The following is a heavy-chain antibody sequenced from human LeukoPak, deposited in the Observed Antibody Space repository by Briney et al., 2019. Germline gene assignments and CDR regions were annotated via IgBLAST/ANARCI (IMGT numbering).Heavy chain of an antibody. V-gene: IGHV1-18*01. D-gene: IGHD3-3*01. CDR1: GYTFTSYG. Sequence: ASVKVSCKASGYTFTSYGISWVRQAPGQGLEWMGWISAYNGNTNYAQKLQGRVTMTTDTSTSTAYMELRSLRSDDTAVYYCAREERYDFWSGYYSGPWGQGTLVTVSS. CDR3: AREERYDFWSGYYSGP. J-gene: IGHJ5*02. CDR2: ISAYNGNT.